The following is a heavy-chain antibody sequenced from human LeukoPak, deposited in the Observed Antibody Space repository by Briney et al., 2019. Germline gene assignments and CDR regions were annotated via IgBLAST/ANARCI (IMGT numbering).Heavy chain of an antibody. Sequence: ASVKVSCKASGYTFTGYYMHWVRQAPGQGLEWMGWINPNSGGTNYAQKFQGRVTMTRDTSISTAYMELSRLRSDDTAVYYCARDLMFSGWSDAFYIWGQGTMVTVSS. D-gene: IGHD6-19*01. V-gene: IGHV1-2*02. J-gene: IGHJ3*02. CDR2: INPNSGGT. CDR3: ARDLMFSGWSDAFYI. CDR1: GYTFTGYY.